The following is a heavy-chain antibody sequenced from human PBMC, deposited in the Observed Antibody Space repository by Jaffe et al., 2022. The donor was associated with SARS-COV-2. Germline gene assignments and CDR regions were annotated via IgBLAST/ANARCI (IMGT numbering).Heavy chain of an antibody. CDR3: ARDPITMIDLNAEYFQH. CDR2: ISSSGSTI. J-gene: IGHJ1*01. CDR1: GFTFSSYE. Sequence: EVQLVESGGGLVQPGGSLRLSCAASGFTFSSYEMNWVRQAPGKGLEWVSYISSSGSTIYYADSVKGRFTISRDNAKNSLYLQMNSLRAEDTAVYYCARDPITMIDLNAEYFQHWGQGTLVTVSS. D-gene: IGHD3-22*01. V-gene: IGHV3-48*03.